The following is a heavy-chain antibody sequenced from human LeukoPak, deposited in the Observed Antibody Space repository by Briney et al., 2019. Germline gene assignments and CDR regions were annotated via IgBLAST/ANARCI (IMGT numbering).Heavy chain of an antibody. Sequence: ASVKVSCKASGYTFTNYALHWVRQAPGQSGEWMGWTNDSTGKTRFSQDFQGRLTITIDTSASTGYVELSSLRSEDTAVYYCARSPGGNARTWLDYWGQGTLVTVSS. CDR2: TNDSTGKT. CDR1: GYTFTNYA. D-gene: IGHD4-23*01. V-gene: IGHV1-3*02. J-gene: IGHJ4*02. CDR3: ARSPGGNARTWLDY.